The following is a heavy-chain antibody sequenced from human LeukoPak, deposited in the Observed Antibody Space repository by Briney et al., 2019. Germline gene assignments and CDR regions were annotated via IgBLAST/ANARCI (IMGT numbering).Heavy chain of an antibody. Sequence: PSETLSLTCTVSGGSISSSSYYWGWIRQPPGKGLEWIGSIYYSGSTYYNPSLKSRVTISVDTSKNQFSLKLSSVTAADTAVYYCARLADLNEEAVAGTLWGQGTLVTVSS. CDR3: ARLADLNEEAVAGTL. CDR1: GGSISSSSYY. V-gene: IGHV4-39*01. J-gene: IGHJ4*02. D-gene: IGHD6-19*01. CDR2: IYYSGST.